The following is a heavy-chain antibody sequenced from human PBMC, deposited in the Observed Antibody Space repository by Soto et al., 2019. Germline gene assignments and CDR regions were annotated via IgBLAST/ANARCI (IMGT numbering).Heavy chain of an antibody. J-gene: IGHJ4*02. CDR1: GYTFTSYP. D-gene: IGHD2-21*02. V-gene: IGHV1-3*05. CDR2: INAGNGNT. CDR3: ARAWVVVTAPDY. Sequence: QVQLWQSGAREKKPGASVKVSCKASGYTFTSYPMHWVRQAPGQRLEWMGWINAGNGNTKYSQKFQGRVTITRDTSASTAYMELSSLRSEDTAVYYCARAWVVVTAPDYWGQGTLVTVSS.